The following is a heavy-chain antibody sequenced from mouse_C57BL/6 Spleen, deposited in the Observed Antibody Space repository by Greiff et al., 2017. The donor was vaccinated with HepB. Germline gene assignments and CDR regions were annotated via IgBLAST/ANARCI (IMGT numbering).Heavy chain of an antibody. CDR3: ARLYYDYGYFDY. Sequence: EVKVVESGGDLVQPGGSLKLSCAASGIDFSRYWMSWVRRAPGKGLEWIGEINPDSSTINYAPSLKDKFIISRDNAKNTLYLQMSKVRSEDTALYYCARLYYDYGYFDYWGQGTTLTVSS. CDR1: GIDFSRYW. V-gene: IGHV4-1*01. D-gene: IGHD2-4*01. CDR2: INPDSSTI. J-gene: IGHJ2*01.